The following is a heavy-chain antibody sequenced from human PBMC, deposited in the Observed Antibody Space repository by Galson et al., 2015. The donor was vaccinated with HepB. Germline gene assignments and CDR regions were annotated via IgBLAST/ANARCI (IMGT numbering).Heavy chain of an antibody. CDR3: ARKGYYYDSSGYYYANLYFDY. J-gene: IGHJ4*02. V-gene: IGHV3-7*01. D-gene: IGHD3-22*01. CDR1: GFPFSSYA. Sequence: SLRLSCAASGFPFSSYAMNWVRQAPGKGLEWVANIKQDGSEKYYVDSVKGRFTISRDNAKNSLYLQMNSLRAEDTAVYYCARKGYYYDSSGYYYANLYFDYWGQGTLVTVSS. CDR2: IKQDGSEK.